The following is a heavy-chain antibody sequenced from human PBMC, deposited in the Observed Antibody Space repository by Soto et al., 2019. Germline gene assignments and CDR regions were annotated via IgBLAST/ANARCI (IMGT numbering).Heavy chain of an antibody. V-gene: IGHV3-7*01. Sequence: GWSRRGWLGASGCRLSRRWMPGVRQAPGKGLEWVANIKQDGTETYYVDSVNGRFAISRENAKNYIYLQMNSLRAEDTAVYYCARSSRSLIGYYYGMAVWRK. CDR1: GCRLSRRW. CDR2: IKQDGTET. J-gene: IGHJ6*04. CDR3: ARSSRSLIGYYYGMAV. D-gene: IGHD3-10*01.